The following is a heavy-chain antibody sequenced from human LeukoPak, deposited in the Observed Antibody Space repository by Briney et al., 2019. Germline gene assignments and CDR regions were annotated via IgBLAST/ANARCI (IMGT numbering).Heavy chain of an antibody. D-gene: IGHD5-24*01. V-gene: IGHV3-9*03. CDR1: GFTFDDYA. CDR3: AKDRDGYNSDGIDY. Sequence: PGRSLRLSCAASGFTFDDYAMHWVRQAPGKGLEWVSGISWNSGSIGYADSVKGRFTISRDNAKNSPYLQMNSLRAEDMALYYCAKDRDGYNSDGIDYWGQGTLVTVSS. J-gene: IGHJ4*02. CDR2: ISWNSGSI.